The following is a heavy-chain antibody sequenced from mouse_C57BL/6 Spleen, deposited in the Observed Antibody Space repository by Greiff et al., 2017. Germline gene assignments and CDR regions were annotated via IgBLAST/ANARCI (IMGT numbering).Heavy chain of an antibody. V-gene: IGHV1-9*01. CDR1: GYTFTGYW. J-gene: IGHJ4*01. CDR3: ARSNGYDDGYYYAMDY. Sequence: VKLQQSGAELMKPGASVKLSCKATGYTFTGYWIEWVKQRPGHGLEWIGEILPGSGSTNYNEKFKGKATFTADTSSNTAYMQLSSLTTEDSAIYYCARSNGYDDGYYYAMDYWGQGTSVTVSS. D-gene: IGHD2-2*01. CDR2: ILPGSGST.